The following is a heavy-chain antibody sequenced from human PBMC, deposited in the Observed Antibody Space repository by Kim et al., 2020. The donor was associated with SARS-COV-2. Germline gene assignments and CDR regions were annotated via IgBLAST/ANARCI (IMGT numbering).Heavy chain of an antibody. D-gene: IGHD3-10*01. CDR3: ARGNLLWFGELWKNYYFDY. Sequence: SETLSLTCAVYGGSFSGYYWSWIRQPPGKGLEWIGEINHSGSTNYNPSLKSRVTISVDTSKNQFSLKLSSVTAADTAVYYCARGNLLWFGELWKNYYFDYWGQGTLVTVSS. CDR1: GGSFSGYY. CDR2: INHSGST. J-gene: IGHJ4*02. V-gene: IGHV4-34*01.